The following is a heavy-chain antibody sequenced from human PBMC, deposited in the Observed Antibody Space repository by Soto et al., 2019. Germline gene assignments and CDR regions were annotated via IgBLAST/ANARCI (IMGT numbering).Heavy chain of an antibody. D-gene: IGHD5-12*01. CDR2: VKDGGHT. Sequence: QVQLQQWGAGLLKPSETLSLNCAVTGGSLSGYYWSWIRQPPGKGLEWIGEVKDGGHTNYSPSLMVRVTISPDPSNNQCSLRLNSVTAADTGVYYCARGQEGVVATHWDQGSLVTVSS. CDR3: ARGQEGVVATH. CDR1: GGSLSGYY. V-gene: IGHV4-34*01. J-gene: IGHJ4*02.